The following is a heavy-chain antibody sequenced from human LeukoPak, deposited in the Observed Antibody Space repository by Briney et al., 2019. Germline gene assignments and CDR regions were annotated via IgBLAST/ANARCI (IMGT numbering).Heavy chain of an antibody. CDR1: GGSISSSSYY. J-gene: IGHJ6*03. D-gene: IGHD3-10*01. V-gene: IGHV4-39*07. Sequence: SETLSLTCTVSGGSISSSSYYWGWIRQPPGKGLEWIGEINHSGSTNYNPSLKSRVTISVDTSKNQFSLKLSSVTAADTAVYYCARGRGTMVRGGHYYYYMDVWGKGTTVTVSS. CDR3: ARGRGTMVRGGHYYYYMDV. CDR2: INHSGST.